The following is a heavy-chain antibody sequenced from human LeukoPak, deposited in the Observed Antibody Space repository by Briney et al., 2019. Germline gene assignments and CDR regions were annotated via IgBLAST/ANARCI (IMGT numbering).Heavy chain of an antibody. V-gene: IGHV4-34*01. CDR1: GGSFSGYY. D-gene: IGHD3-3*01. Sequence: SETLSLTCAVYGGSFSGYYWSWIRQPPGKGLEWIGEINHSGSTNYNPSLKSRVTISVDPSKNQFSLKLSSVTAADTAVYYCARGHDTIFGVVTPNWFDPWGQGTLATVSS. CDR3: ARGHDTIFGVVTPNWFDP. CDR2: INHSGST. J-gene: IGHJ5*02.